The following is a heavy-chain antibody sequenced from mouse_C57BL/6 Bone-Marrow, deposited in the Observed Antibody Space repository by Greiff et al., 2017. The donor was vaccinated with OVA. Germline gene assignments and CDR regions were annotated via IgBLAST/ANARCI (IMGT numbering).Heavy chain of an antibody. J-gene: IGHJ3*01. CDR3: ARDKGDDGYPAWFAY. CDR2: ISDGGSYT. D-gene: IGHD2-3*01. CDR1: GFTFSSYA. V-gene: IGHV5-4*01. Sequence: EVQVVESGAGLVKPGASLKLSCAASGFTFSSYAMPWVRQTPEKRLEWVATISDGGSYTDYPDNVKGRFTIPRDNAKNNPYLQLSHLKSEDTAMYYCARDKGDDGYPAWFAYWGQGTLVTVSA.